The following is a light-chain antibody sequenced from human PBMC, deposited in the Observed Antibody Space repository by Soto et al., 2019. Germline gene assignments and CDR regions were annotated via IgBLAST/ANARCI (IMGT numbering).Light chain of an antibody. J-gene: IGLJ1*01. Sequence: QSARTQPASVSGSPGQSITISCTGTSSDVGGYNYVSWYQQHPGKAPKLMIYDVSNRPSGVSNRFSGSKSGNTASLTISGLQAEDEADYYCSSYTSSSTYVFGTG. V-gene: IGLV2-14*01. CDR2: DVS. CDR3: SSYTSSSTYV. CDR1: SSDVGGYNY.